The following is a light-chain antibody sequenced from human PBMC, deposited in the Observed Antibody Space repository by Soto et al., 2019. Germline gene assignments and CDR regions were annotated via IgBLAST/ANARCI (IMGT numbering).Light chain of an antibody. CDR2: AAS. CDR3: LQINSYPYT. CDR1: QGITTY. J-gene: IGKJ2*01. Sequence: DIQMTQSPSSLSASVGDRVTITCRASQGITTYLAWYQQKPGKAPKLLIYAASALQSGVPSRFSGSGSGTDFTLTISSLQPEDFATYYCLQINSYPYTVGQGTKVDIK. V-gene: IGKV1-9*01.